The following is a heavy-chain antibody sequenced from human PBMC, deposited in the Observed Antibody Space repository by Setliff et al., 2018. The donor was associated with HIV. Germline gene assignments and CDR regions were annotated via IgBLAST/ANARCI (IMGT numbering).Heavy chain of an antibody. CDR1: GGRFGTFD. V-gene: IGHV1-69*05. Sequence: ASVKVSCKASGGRFGTFDISWVRQATGQGLEWVGEIIPLFGAPNYAQKFQGRVTLTTDESTSAAFMELRILRSEDTAVYYCAKLTYFGSGSRVPKPGYFYMAVWGQGTTVTVSS. J-gene: IGHJ6*03. CDR3: AKLTYFGSGSRVPKPGYFYMAV. D-gene: IGHD3-10*01. CDR2: IIPLFGAP.